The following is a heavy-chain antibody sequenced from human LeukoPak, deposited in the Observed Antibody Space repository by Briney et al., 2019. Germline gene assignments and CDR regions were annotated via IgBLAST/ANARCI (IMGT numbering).Heavy chain of an antibody. Sequence: GGSLRLSCAASGFTFTTYWMSWLRQTPKKGLEGVAHIKQDGSEKYYVDSVKGRFSISRDNANNSLYLQLNSLRAEDMGVYYCARGNNRREDYWGQGTLVTVSS. CDR1: GFTFTTYW. J-gene: IGHJ4*02. V-gene: IGHV3-7*01. D-gene: IGHD1-14*01. CDR2: IKQDGSEK. CDR3: ARGNNRREDY.